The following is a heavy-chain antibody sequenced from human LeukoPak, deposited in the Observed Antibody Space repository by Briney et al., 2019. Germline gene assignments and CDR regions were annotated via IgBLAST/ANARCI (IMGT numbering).Heavy chain of an antibody. CDR2: ISAYNGNT. V-gene: IGHV1-18*01. CDR1: GYTFTSYG. CDR3: ARDPGDRYFDWFRPSHWFDP. J-gene: IGHJ5*02. D-gene: IGHD3-9*01. Sequence: PRASVKVSCKASGYTFTSYGISWVRQAPGQGLEWMGWISAYNGNTNYAQKLQGRVTMTTDTSTSTAYMELRSLRSDDTAVYYCARDPGDRYFDWFRPSHWFDPWGQGTLVTVSS.